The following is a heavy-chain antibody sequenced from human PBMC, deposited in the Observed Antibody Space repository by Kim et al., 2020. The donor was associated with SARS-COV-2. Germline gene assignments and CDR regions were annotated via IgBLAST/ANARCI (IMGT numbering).Heavy chain of an antibody. Sequence: SETLSLTCTVFGGSISSSSYYWGWIRQPPGKGLEWIGSIYYSGSTYYNPSLKSRVTISVDTSTNQFSLKLSSVTAADTAVYYCARDLESRTTQGSYCGQGTLVTVSS. V-gene: IGHV4-39*07. CDR2: IYYSGST. CDR1: GGSISSSSYY. CDR3: ARDLESRTTQGSY. J-gene: IGHJ4*02. D-gene: IGHD2-15*01.